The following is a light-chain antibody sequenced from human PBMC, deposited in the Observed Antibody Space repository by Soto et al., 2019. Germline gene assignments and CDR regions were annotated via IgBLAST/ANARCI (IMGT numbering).Light chain of an antibody. Sequence: EIVLTQYPGTLSLSPGERATLSCRASQSVSSSYLAWYQQKPGQAPRLLIYGASSMATGIPDRFSGSGSATDFTLTISRLEPEDFAVYYCQQYGSSPPYTFGQGTKLEIK. CDR3: QQYGSSPPYT. J-gene: IGKJ2*01. CDR1: QSVSSSY. V-gene: IGKV3-20*01. CDR2: GAS.